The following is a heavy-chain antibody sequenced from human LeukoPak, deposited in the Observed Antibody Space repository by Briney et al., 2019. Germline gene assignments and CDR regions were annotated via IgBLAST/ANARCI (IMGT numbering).Heavy chain of an antibody. D-gene: IGHD2-15*01. CDR3: ARDTRWFDP. J-gene: IGHJ5*02. Sequence: SETLSLTXTVSGGSISSYYWSWIRQPPGKGLEWIGYIYYSGSTNYNPSLKSRVTISVDTSKNQFSLKLSSVTAADTAVYYCARDTRWFDPWGQGTLVTVSS. V-gene: IGHV4-59*01. CDR1: GGSISSYY. CDR2: IYYSGST.